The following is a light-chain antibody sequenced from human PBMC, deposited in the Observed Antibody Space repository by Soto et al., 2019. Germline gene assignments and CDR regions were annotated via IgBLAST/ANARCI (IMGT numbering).Light chain of an antibody. Sequence: QSVLTQPPSVSEAPGQRVTISCSGSNVGNKAVNWYQQLPGKAPKLLLYYDDMLSSGVSDRFSGSKSGTSASLAISGLQNDDDGDYYCARWDDSVDGWVFGGGTKLTVL. J-gene: IGLJ3*02. CDR2: YDD. V-gene: IGLV1-36*01. CDR1: NVGNKA. CDR3: ARWDDSVDGWV.